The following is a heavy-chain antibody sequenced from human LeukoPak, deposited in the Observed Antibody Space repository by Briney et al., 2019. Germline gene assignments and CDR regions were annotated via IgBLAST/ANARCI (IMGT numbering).Heavy chain of an antibody. CDR2: IIPILGIA. CDR3: ARGYCSSTSCFLDY. CDR1: GGTFSSYA. D-gene: IGHD2-2*01. Sequence: GASVKVSCKASGGTFSSYAISWVRQAPGQGLEWMGRIIPILGIANYAQKFQGRVTITADKSTSTAYMELSSLRSEDTAVYYCARGYCSSTSCFLDYWGQGTLVTVSS. V-gene: IGHV1-69*04. J-gene: IGHJ4*02.